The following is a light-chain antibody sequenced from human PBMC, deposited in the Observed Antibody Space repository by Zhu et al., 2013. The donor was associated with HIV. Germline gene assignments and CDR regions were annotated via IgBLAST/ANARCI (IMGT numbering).Light chain of an antibody. CDR3: ASWDDSLNTLV. V-gene: IGLV1-44*01. Sequence: QSVLTQPPSISGTPGQRVTISCSGSSSNIGTNNVNWYQQLPGGAPKLLINSNHQRPSGVPDRFSGSKSGTSASLTIDGLQSEDEADYSCASWDDSLNTLVFGGGTKLTAL. CDR2: SNH. J-gene: IGLJ2*01. CDR1: SSNIGTNN.